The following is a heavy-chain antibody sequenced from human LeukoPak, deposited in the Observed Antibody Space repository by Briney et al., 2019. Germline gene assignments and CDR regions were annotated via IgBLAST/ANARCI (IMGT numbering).Heavy chain of an antibody. J-gene: IGHJ4*02. CDR1: GFTGGFTFSSYW. CDR2: IKQDGDEK. D-gene: IGHD6-19*01. CDR3: ARVRHTGYNSGWYEIDY. V-gene: IGHV3-7*04. Sequence: GGSLRLSCATSGFTGGFTFSSYWMTWVRQAPGKGLEWVANIKQDGDEKYYVDSVKGRSTISRDNAKNSLFLQLNSLRVEDTAVYYCARVRHTGYNSGWYEIDYWGQGTLVTVSS.